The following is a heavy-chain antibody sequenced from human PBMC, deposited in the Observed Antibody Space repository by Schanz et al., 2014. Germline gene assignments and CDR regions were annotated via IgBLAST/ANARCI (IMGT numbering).Heavy chain of an antibody. CDR2: IDPSDSFT. CDR1: GYTFRNYW. D-gene: IGHD4-17*01. Sequence: LEQSGPELKKPGESLKISCKGSGYTFRNYWIAWVRQMPGKGLEWMGRIDPSDSFTFYGPSLQGHVTLSADKTIDTAYLQWSSLKTSDTAIYFCARLKSYYSDIFYYDSWGQGTLVTVSS. CDR3: ARLKSYYSDIFYYDS. J-gene: IGHJ4*02. V-gene: IGHV5-10-1*01.